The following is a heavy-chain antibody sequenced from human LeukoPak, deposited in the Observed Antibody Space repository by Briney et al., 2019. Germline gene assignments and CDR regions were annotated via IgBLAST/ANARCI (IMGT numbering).Heavy chain of an antibody. CDR2: IYHSGST. D-gene: IGHD2-21*02. V-gene: IGHV4-30-2*01. J-gene: IGHJ4*02. CDR1: GASISSGDYY. CDR3: ASHDNAYCGGDCPFDY. Sequence: SSETLSLTCTVSGASISSGDYYWSWIRQPPGKGLEWIGYIYHSGSTYYNPSLKSRVTISVDRSKNQFSLKLSSVTAADTAVYYCASHDNAYCGGDCPFDYWGQGTLVTVSS.